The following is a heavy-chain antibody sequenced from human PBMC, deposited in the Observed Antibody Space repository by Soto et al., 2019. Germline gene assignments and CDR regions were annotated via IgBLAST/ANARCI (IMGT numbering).Heavy chain of an antibody. Sequence: ASVKVSCKASGYSFTDCYMHWIRQAPGQGLEWMGWIAPHRDGTEFAQKFQGRITLTGDTSTSTAYMELKGLTSADTAVYFCARGPYGDNAFDIWGQGTVVTVSS. D-gene: IGHD4-17*01. CDR2: IAPHRDGT. CDR1: GYSFTDCY. J-gene: IGHJ3*02. V-gene: IGHV1-2*02. CDR3: ARGPYGDNAFDI.